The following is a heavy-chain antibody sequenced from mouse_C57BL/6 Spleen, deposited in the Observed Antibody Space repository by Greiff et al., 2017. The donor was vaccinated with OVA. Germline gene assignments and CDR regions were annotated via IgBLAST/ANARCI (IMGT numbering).Heavy chain of an antibody. V-gene: IGHV1-26*01. CDR3: ARSRSVYYFDY. Sequence: VQLQQSGPELVKPGASVKISCKASGYTFTDYYMNWVKQSHGKSLEWIGDINPNNGGTSYNQKFKGKATLTVDKSSSTAYMELRSLTSEDSAVYYCARSRSVYYFDYWGQGTTLTVSS. J-gene: IGHJ2*01. CDR2: INPNNGGT. CDR1: GYTFTDYY.